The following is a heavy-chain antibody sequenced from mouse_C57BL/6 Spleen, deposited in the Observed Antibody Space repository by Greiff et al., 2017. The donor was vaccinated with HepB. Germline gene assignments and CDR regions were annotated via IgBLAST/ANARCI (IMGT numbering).Heavy chain of an antibody. CDR2: IYPRSGNT. CDR3: ARSDGYKDYAMDY. CDR1: GYTFTSYG. Sequence: VKLVESGAELARPGASVKLSCKASGYTFTSYGISWVKQRTGQGLEWIGEIYPRSGNTYYNEKFKGKATLTADKSSSTAYMELRSLTSEDSAVYFCARSDGYKDYAMDYWGQGTSVTVSS. V-gene: IGHV1-81*01. D-gene: IGHD2-3*01. J-gene: IGHJ4*01.